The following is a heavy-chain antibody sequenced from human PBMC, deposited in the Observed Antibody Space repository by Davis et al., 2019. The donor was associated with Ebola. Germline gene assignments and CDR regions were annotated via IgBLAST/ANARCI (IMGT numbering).Heavy chain of an antibody. J-gene: IGHJ3*02. D-gene: IGHD6-19*01. CDR3: ARALRDSSALSSRAGPLDALDM. V-gene: IGHV3-13*01. CDR2: IGTLGDT. CDR1: GFTFNKYD. Sequence: PGGSLRLSCAASGFTFNKYDMHWVRQATGKGLEWVSAIGTLGDTFYPASVKGRFIISRENAKNSLYLQLNSLRVGDTAVYYCARALRDSSALSSRAGPLDALDMWGQGTMVTVSS.